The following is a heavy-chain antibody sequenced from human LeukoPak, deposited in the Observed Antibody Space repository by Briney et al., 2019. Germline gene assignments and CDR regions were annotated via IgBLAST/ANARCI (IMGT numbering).Heavy chain of an antibody. D-gene: IGHD3-22*01. J-gene: IGHJ5*02. CDR3: ARDKGYYDSSGYFQFDP. Sequence: GASVKVSCKASGYTFTGYYMHWVRQAPGQRLEWMGWINPNSGGTNYAQKFQGRVTMTRDTSISTAYMELSRPRSDDTAVYYCARDKGYYDSSGYFQFDPWGQGTLVTVSS. CDR2: INPNSGGT. CDR1: GYTFTGYY. V-gene: IGHV1-2*02.